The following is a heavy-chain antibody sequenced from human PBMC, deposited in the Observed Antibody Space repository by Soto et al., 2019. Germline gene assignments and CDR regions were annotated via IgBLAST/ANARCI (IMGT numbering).Heavy chain of an antibody. Sequence: PGGSLRLSCAASGFTFSSYWMSWVRQAPGKGLEWVANIKQDGSEKYYVDSVKGRFTISRDNAKNSLYLQMNSLRAEDTAVYYCARDQGPRDYYYYGMDVWGQGTTVTVSS. CDR1: GFTFSSYW. CDR2: IKQDGSEK. CDR3: ARDQGPRDYYYYGMDV. J-gene: IGHJ6*02. V-gene: IGHV3-7*01.